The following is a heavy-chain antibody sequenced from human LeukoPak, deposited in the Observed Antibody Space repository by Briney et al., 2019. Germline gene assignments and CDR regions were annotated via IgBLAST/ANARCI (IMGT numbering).Heavy chain of an antibody. Sequence: SETLSLTCAVYGGSFSGYYWSWIRQPPGKGLEWIGEINHSGSTNYNPSLKSRVTISVDTSKNQFSLKLSSVTAADTAVYYCARGGWVDQDIVVVPAANGGAFDIWGQGTMVTVSS. D-gene: IGHD2-2*01. J-gene: IGHJ3*02. V-gene: IGHV4-34*01. CDR1: GGSFSGYY. CDR3: ARGGWVDQDIVVVPAANGGAFDI. CDR2: INHSGST.